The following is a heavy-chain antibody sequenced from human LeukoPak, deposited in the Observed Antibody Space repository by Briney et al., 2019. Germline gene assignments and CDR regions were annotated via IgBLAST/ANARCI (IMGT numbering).Heavy chain of an antibody. D-gene: IGHD1-26*01. J-gene: IGHJ5*02. V-gene: IGHV1-8*01. CDR2: MSPNSGNT. CDR3: ARDIAGATKGGWFDT. Sequence: ASVKVSCKASGYTFTNYDINWVRQATGQGLEWMGWMSPNSGNTGYAQKFQGRVTMTRNTSISTAYMELSSLRSEDTAPYYCARDIAGATKGGWFDTWGQGTPVTVSS. CDR1: GYTFTNYD.